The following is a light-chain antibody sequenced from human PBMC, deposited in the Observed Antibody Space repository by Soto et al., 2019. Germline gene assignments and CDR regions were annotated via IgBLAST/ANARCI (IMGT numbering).Light chain of an antibody. CDR3: SSYTSTSTPYV. Sequence: QPVLTQPASVSGSPGQSIAISCTGTSSDIGGYNYVSWYQQHPGKAPKLLIYDVTHRPSGVSNRFSGSKSGDTASLTISGLQAEDEADYYCSSYTSTSTPYVFGTGTKVTVL. CDR2: DVT. J-gene: IGLJ1*01. V-gene: IGLV2-14*03. CDR1: SSDIGGYNY.